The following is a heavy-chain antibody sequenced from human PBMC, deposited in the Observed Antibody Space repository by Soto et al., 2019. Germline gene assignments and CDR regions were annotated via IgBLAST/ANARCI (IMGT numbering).Heavy chain of an antibody. D-gene: IGHD2-2*01. Sequence: ASVKVSCKASGYTFTDYYMHWARQAPGQGLEWMGWINPNSGGTNYAQKFQGRVTMTRVTSISTAYMELSSLRSDDTALYYCAKDPNIVVVPAATGGMDVWGQGTTVTVSS. CDR1: GYTFTDYY. CDR2: INPNSGGT. J-gene: IGHJ6*02. V-gene: IGHV1-2*02. CDR3: AKDPNIVVVPAATGGMDV.